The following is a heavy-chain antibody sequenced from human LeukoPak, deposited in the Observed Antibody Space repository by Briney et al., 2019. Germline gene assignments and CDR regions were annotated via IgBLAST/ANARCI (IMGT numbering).Heavy chain of an antibody. J-gene: IGHJ6*02. Sequence: SETLSLTCTVSGGSISSINYYWGWIRQPPGKGQEWIGSIYYSGSTYYNPSLKSRFTISVDTSKNQFSLKLSSVTAADTAVYYCARGSGYYYYYGMDVWGQGTTVTVSS. CDR3: ARGSGYYYYYGMDV. CDR2: IYYSGST. D-gene: IGHD2-15*01. CDR1: GGSISSINYY. V-gene: IGHV4-39*07.